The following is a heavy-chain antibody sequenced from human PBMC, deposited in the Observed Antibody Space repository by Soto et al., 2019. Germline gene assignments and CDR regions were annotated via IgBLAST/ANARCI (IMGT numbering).Heavy chain of an antibody. CDR3: AHRWGGVDYFDY. V-gene: IGHV2-5*02. CDR2: IHWDDDK. CDR1: GFSLSTSGVG. D-gene: IGHD2-8*02. J-gene: IGHJ4*02. Sequence: QITLKESGPTLVKPTQTLTLTCISSGFSLSTSGVGVGWIRQPPGKALEWLALIHWDDDKRYSPSLKSRLTITKDSSKNQVVLTMTNMDPVDTATYYCAHRWGGVDYFDYWGQGTLVTVSS.